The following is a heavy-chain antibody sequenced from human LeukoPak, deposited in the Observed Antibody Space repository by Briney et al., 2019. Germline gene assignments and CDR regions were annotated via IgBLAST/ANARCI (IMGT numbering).Heavy chain of an antibody. D-gene: IGHD7-27*01. CDR2: INNDGDRI. CDR3: ARGGLPGGFDY. V-gene: IGHV3-74*01. Sequence: GGSLRLSCAASGFTVSNSWMFWVRQAPGKGLMYVSEINNDGDRIRYVDSVKGRFTIYRDGDKNTLLLQMNSMSDDDTAMYYCARGGLPGGFDYWGPGILVTVSS. CDR1: GFTVSNSW. J-gene: IGHJ4*02.